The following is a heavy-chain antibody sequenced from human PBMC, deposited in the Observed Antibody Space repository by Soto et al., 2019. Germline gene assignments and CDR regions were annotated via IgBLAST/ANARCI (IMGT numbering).Heavy chain of an antibody. J-gene: IGHJ4*02. V-gene: IGHV4-59*01. D-gene: IGHD7-27*01. CDR2: IYYSGST. CDR1: GGSISSYY. CDR3: AGSWGFYYLDY. Sequence: KPSETLSLTCTVSGGSISSYYWSWIRQPPGRGLEWIGYIYYSGSTNYNPSLKSRVTISVDTSKNQFSLKPSSVTAADTAVYYCAGSWGFYYLDYWGQGTLVTVSS.